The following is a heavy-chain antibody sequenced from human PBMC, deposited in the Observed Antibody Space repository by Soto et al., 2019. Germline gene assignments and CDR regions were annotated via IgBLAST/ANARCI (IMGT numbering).Heavy chain of an antibody. CDR1: GFTFSSYW. J-gene: IGHJ4*02. V-gene: IGHV3-21*06. Sequence: GGSLRLSCAASGFTFSSYWMNWVRQAPGKGLEWVSSISSTTNYIYYGDSMKGRFTISRDNAKNSLYLEMNSLRAEDTAVYYCARESEDLTSNFDYWGQGTLVTVSS. CDR3: ARESEDLTSNFDY. CDR2: ISSTTNYI.